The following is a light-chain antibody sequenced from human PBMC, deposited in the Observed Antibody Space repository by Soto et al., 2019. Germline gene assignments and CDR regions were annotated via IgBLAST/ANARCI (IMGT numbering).Light chain of an antibody. V-gene: IGKV1-5*03. J-gene: IGKJ4*01. CDR3: QQYKSYPVT. Sequence: DIQMTQSPSTLSASVGDRVTTTCRASQSISSWLAWYQQKPGKAPNFLIYKASSLESGVPSRFSGSGSGTEFTLTISSLQPDDFATYYCQQYKSYPVTFGGGTKVEIK. CDR1: QSISSW. CDR2: KAS.